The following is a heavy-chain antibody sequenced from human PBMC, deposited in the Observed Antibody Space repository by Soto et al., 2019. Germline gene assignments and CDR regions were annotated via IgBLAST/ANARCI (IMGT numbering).Heavy chain of an antibody. D-gene: IGHD5-18*01. J-gene: IGHJ4*02. CDR1: VGSISSYY. V-gene: IGHV4-4*07. CDR3: AREVLVDTAMMLDY. Sequence: SETLSLTCTVSVGSISSYYWSWIRQPAGKGLEWIGRIYTSGSTNYNPSLKSRVTMSVDTSKNQFSLKLSSVTAADTAVHYCAREVLVDTAMMLDYWGQGTLVTVSS. CDR2: IYTSGST.